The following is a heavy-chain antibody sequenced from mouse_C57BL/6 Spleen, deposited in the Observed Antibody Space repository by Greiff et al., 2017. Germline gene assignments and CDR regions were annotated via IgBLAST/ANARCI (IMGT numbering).Heavy chain of an antibody. CDR2: ISGGGGNT. V-gene: IGHV5-9*01. Sequence: EVQRVESGGGLVKPGGSLKLSCAASGFTFSSYTMSWVRQTPEKRLEWVATISGGGGNTYYPDSVKGRFTISRDNAKNTLYLQMSSLRSEDTALYYCARRGIKNYFDYWGQGTTLTVSS. D-gene: IGHD2-4*01. CDR1: GFTFSSYT. CDR3: ARRGIKNYFDY. J-gene: IGHJ2*01.